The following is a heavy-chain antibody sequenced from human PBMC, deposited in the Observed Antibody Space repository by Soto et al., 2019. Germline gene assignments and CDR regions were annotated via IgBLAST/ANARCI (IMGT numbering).Heavy chain of an antibody. CDR3: AGEYREDAFDI. CDR1: GYTFTSYA. V-gene: IGHV1-3*01. Sequence: ASVKVSCKASGYTFTSYAMHWVRQAPGQRVEWMGWINAGNGNTKYSQKFQGRVTITRDTSASTAYMELSSLRSEDTAVYYCAGEYREDAFDIWGQGTMVTVSS. D-gene: IGHD5-12*01. CDR2: INAGNGNT. J-gene: IGHJ3*02.